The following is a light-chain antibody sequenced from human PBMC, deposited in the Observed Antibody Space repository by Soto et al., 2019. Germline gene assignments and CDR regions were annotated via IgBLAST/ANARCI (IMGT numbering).Light chain of an antibody. V-gene: IGLV2-14*01. CDR1: SSEVCGYNY. CDR3: NSYTTSNTRQIV. Sequence: QSVVTQPAPVSGSPGQAITISCAGTSSEVCGYNYVSWYQQHPGKAPKFMIYDVSNRPSVVSTRFSGSKSGNSASLTISGLQAEDEADYYCNSYTTSNTRQIVFGTGTKVTVL. J-gene: IGLJ1*01. CDR2: DVS.